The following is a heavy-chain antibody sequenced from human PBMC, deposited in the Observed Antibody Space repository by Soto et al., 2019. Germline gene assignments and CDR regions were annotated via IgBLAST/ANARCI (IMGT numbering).Heavy chain of an antibody. D-gene: IGHD3-3*01. CDR1: GFIFGSYA. CDR2: LSTDGSTP. Sequence: QVQLVESGGGVVQPGESLRLSCAASGFIFGSYAMNWVRQVPGKGPEWVAVLSTDGSTPYYADSVRGRFTISRDNSKSTLFLQMNSLRPEETAIYFCAKSYDLWSPYLSFGDQRDPWGQGTLVTVSS. J-gene: IGHJ5*02. CDR3: AKSYDLWSPYLSFGDQRDP. V-gene: IGHV3-30*16.